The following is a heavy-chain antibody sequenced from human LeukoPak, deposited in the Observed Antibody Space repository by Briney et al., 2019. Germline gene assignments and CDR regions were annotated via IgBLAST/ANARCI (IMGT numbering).Heavy chain of an antibody. Sequence: GSLRLSCAASGFTFSSYAMSWVRQAPGKGLEWVSAISGSGGSTYYADSVKGRFTISRDSSKNTLYPQMNSLRAEDTAVYYCAKVGHTLYYYYYYMDVWGKGTTVTVSS. CDR3: AKVGHTLYYYYYYMDV. CDR1: GFTFSSYA. J-gene: IGHJ6*03. CDR2: ISGSGGST. V-gene: IGHV3-23*01.